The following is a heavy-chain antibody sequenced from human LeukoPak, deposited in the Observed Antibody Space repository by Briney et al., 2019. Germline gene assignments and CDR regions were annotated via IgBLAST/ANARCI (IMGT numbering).Heavy chain of an antibody. Sequence: GASVKVSYKASGYTFISYDINWVRQATGQGLEWMGWMNPNSGNTGYAQKFQGRVTMTRNTSISTAYMELSSLRSEDTAVYYCARAVYDSGRYLIEDVWGKGTTVTISS. CDR1: GYTFISYD. CDR2: MNPNSGNT. CDR3: ARAVYDSGRYLIEDV. D-gene: IGHD3-10*01. J-gene: IGHJ6*04. V-gene: IGHV1-8*02.